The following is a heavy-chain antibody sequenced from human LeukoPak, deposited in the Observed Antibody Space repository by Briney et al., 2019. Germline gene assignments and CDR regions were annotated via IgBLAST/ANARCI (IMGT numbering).Heavy chain of an antibody. CDR1: GFTFSNYG. CDR3: AKDRGSGMPTNFDY. CDR2: IRSNGGNK. J-gene: IGHJ4*02. D-gene: IGHD5-24*01. V-gene: IGHV3-30*02. Sequence: GGSLRLSCAASGFTFSNYGMHWVRQAPGKGLEWVAFIRSNGGNKYYADAVKGRFTISRDNSKHTLYVQMNSLRAEDTAVYYYAKDRGSGMPTNFDYWGQGTLVTVSS.